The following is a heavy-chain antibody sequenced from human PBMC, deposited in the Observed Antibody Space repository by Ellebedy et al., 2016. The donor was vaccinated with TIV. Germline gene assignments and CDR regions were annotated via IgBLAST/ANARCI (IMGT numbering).Heavy chain of an antibody. CDR2: IYRGGTT. CDR3: AGHGDRAMTH. V-gene: IGHV3-53*01. Sequence: GESLKISCAASWFTVSSNYMTWVHQAPGKGLELGSVIYRGGTTHYADSVKGRFTISRDKSKNTMYLKMNSLRAEDTAVYYCAGHGDRAMTHWGQGTLVTVSS. CDR1: WFTVSSNY. J-gene: IGHJ4*02. D-gene: IGHD5-18*01.